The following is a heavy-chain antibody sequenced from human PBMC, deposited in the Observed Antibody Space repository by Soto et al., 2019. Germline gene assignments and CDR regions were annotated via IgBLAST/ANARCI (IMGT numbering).Heavy chain of an antibody. V-gene: IGHV4-39*01. D-gene: IGHD2-2*01. CDR3: ARQSVYCSGTSCPEFDP. Sequence: PSETLSLTCTVSGGSINIPTYYWGWIRQPPGKGLEWIGSSYYTGSTYYNPPLKSRVTISVDTSKSQFSLKLSSVTAADTAVYYCARQSVYCSGTSCPEFDPWGQGTLVTVSS. CDR1: GGSINIPTYY. J-gene: IGHJ5*02. CDR2: SYYTGST.